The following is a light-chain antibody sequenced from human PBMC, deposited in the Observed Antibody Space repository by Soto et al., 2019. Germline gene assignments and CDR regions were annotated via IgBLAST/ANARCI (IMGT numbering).Light chain of an antibody. CDR2: ANS. CDR1: SSSIGAGYD. V-gene: IGLV1-40*01. Sequence: QSVLTQPPSVSGAPGQRVTISCAGSSSSIGAGYDVHWYQQLPGAAPKLLIYANSNRPSGVPDRFSGSKSGTSASLAITGLQAEDEADYYCQSYDSSVYGYVLGSGIKVNVL. J-gene: IGLJ1*01. CDR3: QSYDSSVYGYV.